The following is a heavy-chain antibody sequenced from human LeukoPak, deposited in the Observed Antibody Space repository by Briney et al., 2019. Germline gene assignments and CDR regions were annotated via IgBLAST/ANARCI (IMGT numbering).Heavy chain of an antibody. Sequence: GGSLRLSCAASRFTFSNSWMIWVRQAPGEGLEWVANIDQRGNDQRYVDSVKGRFIISRDNTKGSLYLQMNNLRVEDTALYYCARGIVVSPAAPYSWFDPWGQGTLVTVSS. CDR1: RFTFSNSW. V-gene: IGHV3-7*03. J-gene: IGHJ5*02. CDR2: IDQRGNDQ. CDR3: ARGIVVSPAAPYSWFDP. D-gene: IGHD2-21*01.